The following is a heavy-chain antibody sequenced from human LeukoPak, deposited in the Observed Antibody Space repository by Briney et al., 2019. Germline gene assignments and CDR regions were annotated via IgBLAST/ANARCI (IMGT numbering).Heavy chain of an antibody. V-gene: IGHV3-23*01. J-gene: IGHJ4*02. CDR1: GLTFRSYG. Sequence: GGSLRLSCAASGLTFRSYGMTWVRQAPGKGLEWVSSIIGSGTTTYFADSVKGRFTISRDNSKGSVYLQMNSLRDEDTAMYYCAQDRGYYYSFRYFDHWGQGTLVTVSS. D-gene: IGHD3-10*01. CDR2: IIGSGTTT. CDR3: AQDRGYYYSFRYFDH.